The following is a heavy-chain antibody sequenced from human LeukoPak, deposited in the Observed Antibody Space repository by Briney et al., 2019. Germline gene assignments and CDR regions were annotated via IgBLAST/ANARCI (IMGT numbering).Heavy chain of an antibody. CDR3: ARVCGSPHCGDY. CDR2: ISSSGSTI. V-gene: IGHV3-48*03. Sequence: GGSLRLSCAASGFTFSSYEMNWVRQAPGKGLEWVSYISSSGSTIYYADSVKGRFTISRDNAKDSLYLQMNSLRAEDTAVYYCARVCGSPHCGDYWGQGTLVTVSS. D-gene: IGHD1-26*01. J-gene: IGHJ4*02. CDR1: GFTFSSYE.